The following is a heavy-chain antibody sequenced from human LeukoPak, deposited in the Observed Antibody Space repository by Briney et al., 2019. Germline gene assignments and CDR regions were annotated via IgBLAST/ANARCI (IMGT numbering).Heavy chain of an antibody. Sequence: GRSLRLSCAASGFSFSTYSIQWVRQAPGKGLEWVAVISNDGGKKFYADSVKGRFTISRDNSKNTLYLQMNSLRAEDTAVYYCARFTAMVTSFDYWGQGTLVTVSS. V-gene: IGHV3-30-3*01. J-gene: IGHJ4*02. CDR2: ISNDGGKK. CDR3: ARFTAMVTSFDY. CDR1: GFSFSTYS. D-gene: IGHD5-18*01.